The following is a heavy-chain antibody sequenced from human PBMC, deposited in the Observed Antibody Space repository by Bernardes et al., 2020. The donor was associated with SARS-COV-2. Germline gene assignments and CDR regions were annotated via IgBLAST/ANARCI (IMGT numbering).Heavy chain of an antibody. Sequence: ASVKVCWKASGYTLTGYYMHWVRQAPGQGLEWMGWINPNSGGTNYAQKFQGRVTMTRDTSISTAYMELSRLRSDDTAVYYCARDHCSGGSCYSSWFDPWGQGTLVTVSS. D-gene: IGHD2-15*01. V-gene: IGHV1-2*02. J-gene: IGHJ5*02. CDR1: GYTLTGYY. CDR2: INPNSGGT. CDR3: ARDHCSGGSCYSSWFDP.